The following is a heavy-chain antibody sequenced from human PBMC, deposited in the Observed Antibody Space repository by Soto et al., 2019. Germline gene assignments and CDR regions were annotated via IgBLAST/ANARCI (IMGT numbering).Heavy chain of an antibody. CDR1: GGSISSSSYY. CDR3: ASTINDVDTAMVIDY. Sequence: QLQLQESGPGLVKPSETLSLTCTVSGGSISSSSYYWGWIRQPPGKGLEWIGSIYYSGSTYYNPSLKRRVTISVDTSKNQFSLKLSSVTAADTAVYYCASTINDVDTAMVIDYWGQGTLVTVSS. J-gene: IGHJ4*02. D-gene: IGHD5-18*01. V-gene: IGHV4-39*01. CDR2: IYYSGST.